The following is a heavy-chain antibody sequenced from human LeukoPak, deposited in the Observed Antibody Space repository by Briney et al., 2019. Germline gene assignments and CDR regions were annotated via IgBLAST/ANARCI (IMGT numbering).Heavy chain of an antibody. Sequence: GGSLRLSCTSSGFTFASCAMSWVRQARGKGLEWVSPIGGSGVNTYYADSVKGRFTISRDNSKNTLFLQVSSLRAEDTAVYYCAKAPFNEGRIFDYWGQGTLVTVSS. CDR2: IGGSGVNT. CDR1: GFTFASCA. V-gene: IGHV3-23*01. CDR3: AKAPFNEGRIFDY. J-gene: IGHJ4*02. D-gene: IGHD1-1*01.